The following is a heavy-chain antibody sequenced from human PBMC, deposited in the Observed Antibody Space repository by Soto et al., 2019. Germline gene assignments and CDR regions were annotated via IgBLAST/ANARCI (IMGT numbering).Heavy chain of an antibody. Sequence: GGSLRLSCAASGFTFSSYGMHWVRQAPGKGLEWVAVIWYDGSNKYYADSVKGRFTISRDNSKNTLYLQMSSLRAEDTAVYYCVKGWEPTDYWGQGTLVTVSS. V-gene: IGHV3-30*02. J-gene: IGHJ4*02. CDR1: GFTFSSYG. CDR2: IWYDGSNK. D-gene: IGHD1-26*01. CDR3: VKGWEPTDY.